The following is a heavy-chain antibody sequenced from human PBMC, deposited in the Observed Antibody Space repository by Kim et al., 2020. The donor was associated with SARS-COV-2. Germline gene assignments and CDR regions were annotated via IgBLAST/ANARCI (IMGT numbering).Heavy chain of an antibody. J-gene: IGHJ4*02. CDR1: GFTFDDYA. CDR3: AKDTTPNPYYDSSGYSLDY. D-gene: IGHD3-22*01. V-gene: IGHV3-9*01. CDR2: ISWNSGSI. Sequence: GGSLRLSCAASGFTFDDYAMHWVRQAPGKGLEWVSGISWNSGSIGYADSVKGRFTISRDNAKNSLYLQMNSLRAEDTALYYCAKDTTPNPYYDSSGYSLDYWGQGTLVTVSS.